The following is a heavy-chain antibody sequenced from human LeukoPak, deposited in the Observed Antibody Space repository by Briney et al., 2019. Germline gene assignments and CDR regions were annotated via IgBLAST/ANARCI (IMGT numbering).Heavy chain of an antibody. CDR2: IRSKANSYAT. D-gene: IGHD1-26*01. CDR3: SAIVGATTDY. Sequence: GGSLRLSCAASGFTFSNYWVNWVRQASGKGLEWVGRIRSKANSYATAYAASVKGRFTISRDDSKNTAYLQMNSLKTEDTAVYYCSAIVGATTDYWGQGTLVTVSS. V-gene: IGHV3-73*01. CDR1: GFTFSNYW. J-gene: IGHJ4*02.